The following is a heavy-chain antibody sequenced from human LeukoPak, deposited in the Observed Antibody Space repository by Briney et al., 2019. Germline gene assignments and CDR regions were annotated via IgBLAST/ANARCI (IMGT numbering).Heavy chain of an antibody. D-gene: IGHD1-26*01. CDR1: GFTFKSYA. J-gene: IGHJ6*03. V-gene: IGHV3-23*01. CDR3: ARDDSGSYYGYYYMDV. Sequence: PGGSLRLSCTASGFTFKSYAMNWVRQAPGKGLEWVSDISGSGGGTYHADSVKGRFTISRDNSKNTLYLQMNSLRAEDTAVYYCARDDSGSYYGYYYMDVWGKGTTVTVSS. CDR2: ISGSGGGT.